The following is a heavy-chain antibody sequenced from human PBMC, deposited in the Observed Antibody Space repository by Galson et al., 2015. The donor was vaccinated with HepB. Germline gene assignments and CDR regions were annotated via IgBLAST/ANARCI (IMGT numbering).Heavy chain of an antibody. CDR1: GFTFSSYG. V-gene: IGHV3-33*01. Sequence: SLRLSCAASGFTFSSYGMHWVRQAPGKGLEWVSVIWYDGTYKYYANSVKGRFTISRDNSKNTLYLQMNSLRAEDTAVYYCAREFSYDISFDYWGQGTLVTVSS. CDR3: AREFSYDISFDY. D-gene: IGHD3-10*01. CDR2: IWYDGTYK. J-gene: IGHJ4*02.